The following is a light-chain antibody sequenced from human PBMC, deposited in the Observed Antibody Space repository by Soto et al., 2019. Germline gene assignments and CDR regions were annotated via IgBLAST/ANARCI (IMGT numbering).Light chain of an antibody. Sequence: DIQMTQSPSILSASVGDRVTITCRASQSVDNWLAWYQRRPGKAPKLLIYVASTLEVGVPSRFSGSGSGTEFTLTINSLQPDDSATYYCQQYKTYSPTFGQGTKVEIK. CDR2: VAS. CDR3: QQYKTYSPT. V-gene: IGKV1-5*03. CDR1: QSVDNW. J-gene: IGKJ1*01.